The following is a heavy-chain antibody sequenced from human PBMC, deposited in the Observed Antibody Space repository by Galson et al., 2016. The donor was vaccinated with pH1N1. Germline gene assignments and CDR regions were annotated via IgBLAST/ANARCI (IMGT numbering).Heavy chain of an antibody. CDR1: EGTFTSST. Sequence: SVKVSCKVSEGTFTSSTITWVRHAPGQGLEWVGDIIPIFGTTTYALKFQGRVTLTADGSLHTAFMELSGLTSQDTAVYYRARTPTSVVTVYSPFDVWGQGTTVTVSS. J-gene: IGHJ6*02. CDR2: IIPIFGTT. CDR3: ARTPTSVVTVYSPFDV. D-gene: IGHD4-23*01. V-gene: IGHV1-69*13.